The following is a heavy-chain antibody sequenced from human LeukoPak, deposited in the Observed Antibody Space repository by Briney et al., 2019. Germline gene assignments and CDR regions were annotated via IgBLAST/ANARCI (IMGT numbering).Heavy chain of an antibody. V-gene: IGHV4-59*01. CDR2: IYDSGST. D-gene: IGHD2-2*01. J-gene: IGHJ5*02. CDR3: ARAGYCSSTSCYVSWFDP. Sequence: SETLSLTCTVSGGSISSYYWSWIRQPPGKGLEWIGYIYDSGSTNYNPSLKSRVTISVDTSKNQFSLKLSSVTAADTAVYYCARAGYCSSTSCYVSWFDPWGQGTLVTVSS. CDR1: GGSISSYY.